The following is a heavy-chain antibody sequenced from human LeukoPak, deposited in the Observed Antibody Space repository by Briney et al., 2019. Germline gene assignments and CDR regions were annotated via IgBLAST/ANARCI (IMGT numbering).Heavy chain of an antibody. V-gene: IGHV3-7*01. J-gene: IGHJ4*02. D-gene: IGHD6-19*01. CDR1: GFTFSSYA. CDR3: ARVGSGEGMD. Sequence: PGGSLRLSCAASGFTFSSYAMSWVRQAPGKGLEWVANIKEDGSEKYYGDSVKGRFTISRDNAKKSLYLQMNSLRAEDTAVYYCARVGSGEGMDWGQGTLVTVSS. CDR2: IKEDGSEK.